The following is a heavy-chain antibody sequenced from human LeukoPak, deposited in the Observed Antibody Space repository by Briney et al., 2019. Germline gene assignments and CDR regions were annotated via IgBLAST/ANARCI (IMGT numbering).Heavy chain of an antibody. J-gene: IGHJ4*02. CDR1: GFTFSSYS. CDR3: ARDLSPARPFDY. Sequence: GGSLRLSCAASGFTFSSYSMNWVRQAPGKGLEWVSSISSGSSYIYYADSVKGRFTISRDNAKNSLYLQMNSLRAEDTAVYYCARDLSPARPFDYWGQGTLVTVSS. CDR2: ISSGSSYI. D-gene: IGHD6-6*01. V-gene: IGHV3-21*01.